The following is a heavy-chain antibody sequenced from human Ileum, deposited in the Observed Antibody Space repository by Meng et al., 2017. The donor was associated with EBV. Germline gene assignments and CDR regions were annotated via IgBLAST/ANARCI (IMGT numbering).Heavy chain of an antibody. CDR1: GGSIRSSNW. Sequence: QGLRQGAGPGLGKPSGALSLTCAVSGGSIRSSNWWSWVRQPPGKGLEWIGEIYHSGSTNYNPFLKSRVTISVDKSKNQFSLNLSSVTAADTAVYYCARVGQWLPIDYWGQGTLVTVSS. D-gene: IGHD6-19*01. CDR2: IYHSGST. J-gene: IGHJ4*02. V-gene: IGHV4-4*02. CDR3: ARVGQWLPIDY.